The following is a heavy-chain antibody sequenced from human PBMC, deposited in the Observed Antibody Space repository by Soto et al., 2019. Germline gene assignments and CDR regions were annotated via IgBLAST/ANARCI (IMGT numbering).Heavy chain of an antibody. V-gene: IGHV1-8*01. J-gene: IGHJ6*02. Sequence: QAHLEQSGAELKRPGASVKVSCKASGYTFSDFDINWLRQASGQGPEWMGWMNAKSGDTFFAQRFQGKFTMAWDTSLSTAYMEVGSLTSDDTAIYYCARGNPFICAGFDVWGQGTTVAVSS. CDR2: MNAKSGDT. CDR3: ARGNPFICAGFDV. CDR1: GYTFSDFD. D-gene: IGHD3-10*01.